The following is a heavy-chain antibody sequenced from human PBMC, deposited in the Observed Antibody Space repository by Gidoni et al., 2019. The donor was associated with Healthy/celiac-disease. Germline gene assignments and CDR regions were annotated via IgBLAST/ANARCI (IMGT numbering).Heavy chain of an antibody. CDR2: ISSSGSTI. V-gene: IGHV3-48*03. Sequence: EVQLVESGGGLVQPGGSLRLSCAASGFTFSSYEMNWVRQAPGKGLEWVSYISSSGSTIYYADSVKGRFTISRDNAKNSLYLQMNSLRAEDTAVYYCARDHIAVAGTTGDYWGQGTLVTVSS. D-gene: IGHD6-19*01. CDR1: GFTFSSYE. CDR3: ARDHIAVAGTTGDY. J-gene: IGHJ4*02.